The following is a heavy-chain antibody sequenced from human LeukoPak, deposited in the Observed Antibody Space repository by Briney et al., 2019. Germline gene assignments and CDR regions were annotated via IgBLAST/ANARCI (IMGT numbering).Heavy chain of an antibody. V-gene: IGHV3-23*01. CDR1: GFTFSTYA. D-gene: IGHD2-15*01. CDR3: ARRPLLGGALDI. J-gene: IGHJ3*02. Sequence: GGSLRLSCAAPGFTFSTYAISWVRQAPGKGLEWVSGIRGSGGSTYYADSVKGRFPISRENYKNTVYLQLNSRRAEDTAVYYCARRPLLGGALDIWGHGTMVTVSS. CDR2: IRGSGGST.